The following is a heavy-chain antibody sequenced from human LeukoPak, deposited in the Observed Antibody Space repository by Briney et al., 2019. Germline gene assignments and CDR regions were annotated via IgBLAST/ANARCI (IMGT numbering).Heavy chain of an antibody. J-gene: IGHJ5*02. Sequence: SETLSLTCTVSGGSISSGGYYWSWIRQPPGKGLEWIGYIYHSGSTYYNPSLKSRVTISVDRSKNQFSLKLSSVTAADTAVYYCARGLCSSTSCSIGNLDWFDPWGQGTLVTVSS. CDR3: ARGLCSSTSCSIGNLDWFDP. D-gene: IGHD2-2*01. CDR1: GGSISSGGYY. CDR2: IYHSGST. V-gene: IGHV4-30-2*01.